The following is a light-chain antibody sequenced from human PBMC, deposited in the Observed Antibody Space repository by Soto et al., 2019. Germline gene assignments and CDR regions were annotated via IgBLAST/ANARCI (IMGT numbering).Light chain of an antibody. CDR3: QQYYTYAT. CDR2: DAS. V-gene: IGKV1-5*01. Sequence: DIQLTQSPSTLSAAVGDSFTITCRASQKIRNLLAWYQQKPGRAPKPLIFDASTLRTGVPSRFSGSGSGSEFNFTITGLQPDDFATYFCQQYYTYATFGHGTLLEIK. J-gene: IGKJ5*01. CDR1: QKIRNL.